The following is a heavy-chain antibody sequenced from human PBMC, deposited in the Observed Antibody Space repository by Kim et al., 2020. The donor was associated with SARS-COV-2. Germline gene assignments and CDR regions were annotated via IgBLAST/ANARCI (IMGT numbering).Heavy chain of an antibody. CDR1: GGSISSGGYY. D-gene: IGHD3-22*01. J-gene: IGHJ4*02. Sequence: SETLSLTCTVSGGSISSGGYYWSWIRQHPGKGLEWIGYIYYSGSTYYNPSLKSRVTISVDTSKNQFSLKLSSVTAADTAVYYCARFVPPYYYDSSGETLDYWGQGTLVTVSS. CDR3: ARFVPPYYYDSSGETLDY. CDR2: IYYSGST. V-gene: IGHV4-31*03.